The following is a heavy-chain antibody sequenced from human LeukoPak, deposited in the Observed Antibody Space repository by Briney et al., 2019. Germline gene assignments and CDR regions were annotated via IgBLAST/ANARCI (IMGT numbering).Heavy chain of an antibody. J-gene: IGHJ4*02. D-gene: IGHD6-19*01. CDR1: GFTFSNSA. CDR3: GNWDGSYSNGWYDY. CDR2: ISRVSDNI. V-gene: IGHV3-23*01. Sequence: GGSLRLSCAASGFTFSNSAMNWVRQAPGKGLEVISHISRVSDNIFYADSVKGRFTISRDNSMNTLYLYMDSLRAEDIAVYYCGNWDGSYSNGWYDYWGQGTLVTVSS.